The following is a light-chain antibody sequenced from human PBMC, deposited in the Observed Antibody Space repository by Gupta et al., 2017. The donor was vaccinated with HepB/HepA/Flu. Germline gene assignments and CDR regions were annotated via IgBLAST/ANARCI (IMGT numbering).Light chain of an antibody. V-gene: IGKV1-5*03. Sequence: DIQMTQSPSTLSASVGDRVTLTCRASQSISNWLAWYQQKPGKAPKVLIYKASSLESGVPSRFSGSGSGTEFTLTITSLQPDDSATYYCQQYNNYWTFGQGTKVEIK. CDR1: QSISNW. J-gene: IGKJ1*01. CDR3: QQYNNYWT. CDR2: KAS.